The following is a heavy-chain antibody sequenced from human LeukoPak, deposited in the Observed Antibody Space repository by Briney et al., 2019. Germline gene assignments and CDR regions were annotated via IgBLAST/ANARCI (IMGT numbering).Heavy chain of an antibody. Sequence: SETLSLTCTVSGGSISSYYWSWIRQPPGKGLEWIGYIYYSGSTNYNPSLKSRVTISVDTSKNQFSLKLSSVTAADTAVYYCAREKSGYYSYDYWGQGTLVTVSS. V-gene: IGHV4-59*01. CDR3: AREKSGYYSYDY. J-gene: IGHJ4*02. D-gene: IGHD3-22*01. CDR2: IYYSGST. CDR1: GGSISSYY.